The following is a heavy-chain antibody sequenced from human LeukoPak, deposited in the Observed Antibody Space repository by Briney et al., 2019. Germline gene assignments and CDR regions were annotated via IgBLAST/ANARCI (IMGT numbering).Heavy chain of an antibody. Sequence: ASVKVSCKASGYTFTSYGISWVRQAPGQGLEWMGWISAYNGNTNYAQKLQGRVTMTTDTSTSTAYMELRSLRSDDTAVYYRARSRGDIVVVPAAKLYNWFDPWGQGTLVTVSS. CDR1: GYTFTSYG. CDR3: ARSRGDIVVVPAAKLYNWFDP. J-gene: IGHJ5*02. D-gene: IGHD2-2*01. V-gene: IGHV1-18*01. CDR2: ISAYNGNT.